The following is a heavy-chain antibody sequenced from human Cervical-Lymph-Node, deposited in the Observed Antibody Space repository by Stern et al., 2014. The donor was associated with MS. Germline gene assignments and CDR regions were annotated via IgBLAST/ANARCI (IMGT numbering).Heavy chain of an antibody. CDR2: MSFVGGNK. CDR3: MGVGDAMHV. V-gene: IGHV3-30*03. Sequence: GRPLTHSCADSGFSLRNSGMHWVRKAPSQGLEWVAVMSFVGGNKKYGDSVKGRFSISRDMANNTLILQMNSLRPEDTAVYYCMGVGDAMHVWGQGTTVIVSS. CDR1: GFSLRNSG. J-gene: IGHJ6*02.